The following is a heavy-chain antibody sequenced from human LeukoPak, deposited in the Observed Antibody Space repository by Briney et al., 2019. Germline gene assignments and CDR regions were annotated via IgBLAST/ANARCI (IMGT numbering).Heavy chain of an antibody. D-gene: IGHD1-26*01. Sequence: PGGSLRLSCAASGFTFSTYWMHWVRQAPGKGLVWVSRIHPGGSSTNYADSVKGRFTISRDNAKNTLYLQMNSLRAEDTAVYYCARGFLAVVGSPPDYWGQGTLVTASA. CDR1: GFTFSTYW. V-gene: IGHV3-74*01. J-gene: IGHJ4*02. CDR3: ARGFLAVVGSPPDY. CDR2: IHPGGSST.